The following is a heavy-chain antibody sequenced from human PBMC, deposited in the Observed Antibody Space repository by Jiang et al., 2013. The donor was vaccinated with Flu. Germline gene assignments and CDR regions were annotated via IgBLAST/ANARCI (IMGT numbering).Heavy chain of an antibody. Sequence: GLVQPGGSLRLSCAASGFTFSSYEMNWVRQAPGRGLEWVSYISSSGSTKYYADSVKGRFTISRDNAKNSLYLQMNSLRAEDTAVYYCANPYSSGYSSGWPWYFDLWGRGTLVTVSS. V-gene: IGHV3-48*03. CDR3: ANPYSSGYSSGWPWYFDL. CDR1: GFTFSSYE. J-gene: IGHJ2*01. CDR2: ISSSGSTK. D-gene: IGHD6-19*01.